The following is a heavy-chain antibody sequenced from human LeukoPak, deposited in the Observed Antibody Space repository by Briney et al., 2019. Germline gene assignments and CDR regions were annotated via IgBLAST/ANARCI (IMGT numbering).Heavy chain of an antibody. CDR1: GFTFSKYW. Sequence: GGSLRLSCAASGFTFSKYWMLWVRQAPGKGLESVSRINTDGTITTSAASVRGRFIVSRDNSDNTMFLQMNSVRDEDTAVYYCATKQWLAPPPDSWGQGTPVTASS. V-gene: IGHV3-74*01. CDR2: INTDGTIT. CDR3: ATKQWLAPPPDS. J-gene: IGHJ4*02. D-gene: IGHD6-19*01.